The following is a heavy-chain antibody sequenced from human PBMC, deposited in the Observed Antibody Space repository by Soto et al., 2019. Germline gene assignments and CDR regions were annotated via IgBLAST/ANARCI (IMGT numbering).Heavy chain of an antibody. CDR2: ISAYNGNT. CDR1: GYTFTSYG. V-gene: IGHV1-18*01. D-gene: IGHD3-9*01. Sequence: QVQLVQSGAEVKKPGASVKVSCKASGYTFTSYGISWVRQAPGQGLEWMGWISAYNGNTNYAQKLQGRVTMTTDPSPSTAYMELRSLGSDDTAVYFCAREGTYYDILTGPGDFDYWGQGTLVTVSS. CDR3: AREGTYYDILTGPGDFDY. J-gene: IGHJ4*02.